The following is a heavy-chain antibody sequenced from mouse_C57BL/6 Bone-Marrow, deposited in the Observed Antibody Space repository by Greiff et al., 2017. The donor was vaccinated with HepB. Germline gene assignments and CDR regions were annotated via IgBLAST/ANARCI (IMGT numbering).Heavy chain of an antibody. Sequence: EVMLVESGGGLVKPGGSLKLSCAASGFTFSSYTMSWVRQTPEKRLEWVATISGGGGNTYYPDSVKGRFTISRDNAKNTLYLQMSSLRSEDTALYYCAIYYSSMDYWGQGTSVTVSP. V-gene: IGHV5-9*01. D-gene: IGHD2-12*01. J-gene: IGHJ4*01. CDR3: AIYYSSMDY. CDR2: ISGGGGNT. CDR1: GFTFSSYT.